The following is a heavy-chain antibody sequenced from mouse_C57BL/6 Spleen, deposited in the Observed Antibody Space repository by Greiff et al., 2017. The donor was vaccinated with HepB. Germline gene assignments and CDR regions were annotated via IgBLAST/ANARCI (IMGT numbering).Heavy chain of an antibody. CDR1: GYTFTDYE. CDR3: TTYDYDEAWFAY. CDR2: IDPETGGT. V-gene: IGHV1-15*01. D-gene: IGHD2-4*01. Sequence: VQLVESGAELVRPGASVTLSCKASGYTFTDYEMHWVKQTPVHGLEWIGAIDPETGGTAYNQKFKGKAILTADKSSSTAYMELRSLTSEDSAVYYCTTYDYDEAWFAYWGQGTLVTVSA. J-gene: IGHJ3*01.